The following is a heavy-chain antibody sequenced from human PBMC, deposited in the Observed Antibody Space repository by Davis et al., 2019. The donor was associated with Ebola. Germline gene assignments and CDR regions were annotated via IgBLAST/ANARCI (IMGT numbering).Heavy chain of an antibody. Sequence: HTGGSLRLSCTASGFTFSSYWMHWVRQGPGKGLVWVSRIKTDGSSTNYADSAKGRFTISRDNAKSTLYLHMSSLRVDDTALYYRGRGGYGVNMVDSWGQGPLVTVSS. V-gene: IGHV3-74*01. CDR2: IKTDGSST. CDR3: GRGGYGVNMVDS. CDR1: GFTFSSYW. J-gene: IGHJ4*02. D-gene: IGHD4-17*01.